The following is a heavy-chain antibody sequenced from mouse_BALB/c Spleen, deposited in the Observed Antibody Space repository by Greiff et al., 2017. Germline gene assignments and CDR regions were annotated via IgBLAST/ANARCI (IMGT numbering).Heavy chain of an antibody. J-gene: IGHJ4*01. D-gene: IGHD3-1*01. Sequence: EVKLVASGGGLVQPGGSRKLSCAASGFTFSSFGMHWVRQAPEKGLEWVAYISSGSSTIYYADTVKGRFTISRDNPKNTLFLQMTSLRSEDTAMYYCARSGSGYYYAMDYWGQGTSVTVSS. CDR1: GFTFSSFG. V-gene: IGHV5-17*02. CDR2: ISSGSSTI. CDR3: ARSGSGYYYAMDY.